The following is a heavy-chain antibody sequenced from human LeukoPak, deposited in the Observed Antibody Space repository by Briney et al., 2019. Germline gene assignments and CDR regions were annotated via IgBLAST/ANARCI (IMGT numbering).Heavy chain of an antibody. CDR3: ARDEGWELLRGAFDI. D-gene: IGHD1-26*01. CDR1: GFTFSSYA. J-gene: IGHJ3*02. CDR2: ISGSGGST. Sequence: GGSLRLSCAASGFTFSSYAMSWVRQAPGKGLEWVSAISGSGGSTYDADSVKGRFTISRDNSKNTLYLQMNSLRAEDTAVYYCARDEGWELLRGAFDIWGQGTMVTVSS. V-gene: IGHV3-23*01.